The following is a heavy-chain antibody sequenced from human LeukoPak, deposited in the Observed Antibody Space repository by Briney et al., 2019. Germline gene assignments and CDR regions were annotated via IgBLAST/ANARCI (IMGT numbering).Heavy chain of an antibody. Sequence: GGSLRLSCVASGFTFNSHIMTWVRQAPGKGLEWVSTISSSSSFVNYADSVKGRFTISRGNAENSLYLQMNSLRAEDTAVYYCARGGRNFPPGYWGQGTLVTVSS. CDR1: GFTFNSHI. CDR2: ISSSSSFV. V-gene: IGHV3-21*01. CDR3: ARGGRNFPPGY. J-gene: IGHJ4*02.